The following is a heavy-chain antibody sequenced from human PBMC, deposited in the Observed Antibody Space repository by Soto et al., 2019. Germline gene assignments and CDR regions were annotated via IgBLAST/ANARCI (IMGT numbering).Heavy chain of an antibody. CDR2: IYHSGST. CDR1: GGSISSGGYS. D-gene: IGHD3-10*01. V-gene: IGHV4-30-2*01. CDR3: ARAIGWFGELLGGYYFDY. J-gene: IGHJ4*02. Sequence: QLQLQESGSGLVKPSQTLSLTCAVSGGSISSGGYSWSWIRQPPGKGLEWIGYIYHSGSTYYNPSIQSRVTTSVNRSKNQFSLKLSSGTAADTAVYYCARAIGWFGELLGGYYFDYWGQGTLVTVSS.